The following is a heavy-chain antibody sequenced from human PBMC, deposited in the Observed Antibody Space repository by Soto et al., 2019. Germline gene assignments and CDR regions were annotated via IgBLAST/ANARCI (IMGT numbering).Heavy chain of an antibody. CDR1: GGTFSSYA. D-gene: IGHD2-2*01. Sequence: SVKVSCKASGGTFSSYAISWVRQAPGQGLEWMGGIIPIFGTANYAQKFQGRVTITADESTSTAYMELSSLRSEDTAVYYCARGGDFLLVPTAISWFDPWGQGTLVTVSS. CDR3: ARGGDFLLVPTAISWFDP. CDR2: IIPIFGTA. V-gene: IGHV1-69*13. J-gene: IGHJ5*02.